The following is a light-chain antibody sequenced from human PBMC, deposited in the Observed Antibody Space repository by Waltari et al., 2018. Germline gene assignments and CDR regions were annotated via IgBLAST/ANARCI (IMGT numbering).Light chain of an antibody. CDR2: DAS. J-gene: IGKJ1*01. V-gene: IGKV3-11*01. CDR3: LQRSLWPWT. CDR1: QTVSTY. Sequence: IVLTQSPATLSLSPGERATLSCRASQTVSTYLAWFQQKPGQAPRLLIYDASNRAPGIPASVSGSGSGTDFSLTISSLEPEDFAVYYCLQRSLWPWTFGQGTKVAVK.